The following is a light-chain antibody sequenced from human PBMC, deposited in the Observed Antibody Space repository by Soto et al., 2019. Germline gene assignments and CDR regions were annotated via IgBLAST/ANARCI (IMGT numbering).Light chain of an antibody. CDR2: DAS. CDR3: EQYGSSPRT. V-gene: IGKV1-5*01. J-gene: IGKJ1*01. Sequence: DIQMTQSPYTLSAYVGDGGTITCRASQRISTWLAWYQQKPGKAPKLLISDASSLETGVPSRFSGSGSGTDFTLTISRLEPEDFAVYYCEQYGSSPRTFGQGTKVDIK. CDR1: QRISTW.